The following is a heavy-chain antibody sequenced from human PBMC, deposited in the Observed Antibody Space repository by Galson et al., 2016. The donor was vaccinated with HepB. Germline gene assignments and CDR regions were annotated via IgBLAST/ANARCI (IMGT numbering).Heavy chain of an antibody. J-gene: IGHJ4*02. CDR3: ARDVGGGDDSSGYYQNYYFDF. V-gene: IGHV3-74*01. D-gene: IGHD3-22*01. Sequence: SLRLSCAASGFTFSSYWMHWVRQPPGKGLVWVSRINSDGSSTSYADSVKGRFTISRDNSKNTLYLQMNRLRADDTAVYYCARDVGGGDDSSGYYQNYYFDFWGQGTLVTVSS. CDR1: GFTFSSYW. CDR2: INSDGSST.